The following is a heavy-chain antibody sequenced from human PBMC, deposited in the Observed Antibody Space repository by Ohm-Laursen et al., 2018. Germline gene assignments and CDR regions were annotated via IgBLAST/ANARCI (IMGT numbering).Heavy chain of an antibody. V-gene: IGHV3-21*04. CDR3: AVAYYDILTGYY. CDR2: ISSSGGYI. Sequence: SLRLSCAASGFMFSSYSMNWVRQAPGKGLEWVSSISSSGGYISYADSVKGRFTISRDNSKNTLYLQMNSLRAEDTAVYYCAVAYYDILTGYYWGQGTLVTVSS. J-gene: IGHJ4*02. D-gene: IGHD3-9*01. CDR1: GFMFSSYS.